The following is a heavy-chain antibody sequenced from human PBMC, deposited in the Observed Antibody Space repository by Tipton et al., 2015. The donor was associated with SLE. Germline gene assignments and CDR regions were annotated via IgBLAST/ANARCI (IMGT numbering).Heavy chain of an antibody. J-gene: IGHJ4*02. D-gene: IGHD3-22*01. CDR3: ARGYWVYYDSSGHFPYYFDY. Sequence: QVQLVQSGAEVKKPGASVKVSCKASGYTFTSYDINWVRQATGQGLEWMGWMNPNSGNTGYAQKFQGRVTMTRNTSISTAYMELSSLRSEDTAVYYCARGYWVYYDSSGHFPYYFDYWGQGTLVTVSS. V-gene: IGHV1-8*01. CDR2: MNPNSGNT. CDR1: GYTFTSYD.